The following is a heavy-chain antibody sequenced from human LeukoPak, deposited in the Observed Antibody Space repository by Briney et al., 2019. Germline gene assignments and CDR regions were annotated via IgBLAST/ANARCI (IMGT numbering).Heavy chain of an antibody. CDR3: ARQQDSSGYYYYYYGMDV. V-gene: IGHV4-59*08. CDR1: GGSISSYY. Sequence: PSETLSLTCTVSGGSISSYYWSWTRQPPGKGLEWIGYIYYSGSTNYNPSLKSRVTISVDTSKNQFSLKLSSVTAADTAVYYCARQQDSSGYYYYYYGMDVWGQGTTVTVSS. J-gene: IGHJ6*02. CDR2: IYYSGST. D-gene: IGHD3-22*01.